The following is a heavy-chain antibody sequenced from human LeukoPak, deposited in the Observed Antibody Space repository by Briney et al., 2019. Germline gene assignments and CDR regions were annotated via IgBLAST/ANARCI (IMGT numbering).Heavy chain of an antibody. CDR3: ARVELAPYYYYMDV. J-gene: IGHJ6*03. CDR1: GFSISSYE. V-gene: IGHV3-48*03. Sequence: GGSLRLSCAASGFSISSYEMNWVRQAPGKGLEWVSHISSSGSTIWYADSVKGRFTISRDNAKNSLYLQMNSLRAEDTAVYYCARVELAPYYYYMDVWGKGTPVTVSS. D-gene: IGHD1-7*01. CDR2: ISSSGSTI.